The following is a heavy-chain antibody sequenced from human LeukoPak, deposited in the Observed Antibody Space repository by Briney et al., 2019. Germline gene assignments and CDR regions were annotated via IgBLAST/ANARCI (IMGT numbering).Heavy chain of an antibody. CDR2: IWYDGSNK. J-gene: IGHJ4*02. V-gene: IGHV3-33*08. D-gene: IGHD1-14*01. CDR3: ARDPDRSGFDY. Sequence: GGSLRLSCAASGNYWMHWVRQAPGKGLEWVAVIWYDGSNKYYADSVKGRFTISRDNSKNTLYLQMNSLRAEDTAIYYCARDPDRSGFDYWGQGTLVTVSS. CDR1: GNYW.